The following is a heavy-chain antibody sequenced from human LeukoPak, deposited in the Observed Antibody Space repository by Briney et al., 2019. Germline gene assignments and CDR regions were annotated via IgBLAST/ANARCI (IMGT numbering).Heavy chain of an antibody. CDR3: AREKSGYASAS. CDR2: INPNSGGT. V-gene: IGHV1-2*02. Sequence: ASVRVSCKASGYPFTGYYIHWVRQAPGQGLEWMGWINPNSGGTNYAQKFQGRVTMTSDTSTPTAFMDLTRLTSDDTAVYYCAREKSGYASASWGQGTLVTVSS. CDR1: GYPFTGYY. J-gene: IGHJ5*02. D-gene: IGHD5-12*01.